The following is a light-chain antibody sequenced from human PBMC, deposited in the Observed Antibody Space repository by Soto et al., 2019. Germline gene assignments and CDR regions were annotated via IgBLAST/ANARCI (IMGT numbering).Light chain of an antibody. J-gene: IGKJ4*01. CDR2: GAS. V-gene: IGKV3-15*01. Sequence: EIVMTQSPATLSVSPGERATLSCSASQSVSSNLAWYQQKPGQAPRLLIYGASTRATGIPARFSGSGSGTEFTLTISSLQSEDFAVYDCQQYNNWPPGITFGGGTKVEIK. CDR3: QQYNNWPPGIT. CDR1: QSVSSN.